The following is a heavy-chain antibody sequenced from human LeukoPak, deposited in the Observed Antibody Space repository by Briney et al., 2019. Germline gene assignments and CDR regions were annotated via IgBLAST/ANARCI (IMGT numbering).Heavy chain of an antibody. CDR1: GFTFSNYA. V-gene: IGHV3-23*01. CDR2: ISGSGGST. D-gene: IGHD1-20*01. J-gene: IGHJ4*02. Sequence: PGGSLRLSCAASGFTFSNYAMSWVRQAPGKGLEWVSTISGSGGSTYYADSVKGRFTISRDNSKNTLYLQMNSLRAEDTAVYYCAKAGRGITGTPFDYWGQGTLVTVSS. CDR3: AKAGRGITGTPFDY.